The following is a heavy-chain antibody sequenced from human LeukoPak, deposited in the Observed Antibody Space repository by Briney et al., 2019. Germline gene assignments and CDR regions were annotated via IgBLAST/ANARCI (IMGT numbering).Heavy chain of an antibody. CDR1: GFTFSSSA. D-gene: IGHD2-15*01. J-gene: IGHJ4*02. CDR2: ISNNGGYT. Sequence: GGSLRLSCAASGFTFSSSAMSWVRQAPGKGLEWNSAISNNGGYTYYADSVQGRFTISRDNPKSTLCLQMNSLRAEDTAVYYCAKQLGYCSDGSCYFPYWGQGTLVTVSS. CDR3: AKQLGYCSDGSCYFPY. V-gene: IGHV3-23*01.